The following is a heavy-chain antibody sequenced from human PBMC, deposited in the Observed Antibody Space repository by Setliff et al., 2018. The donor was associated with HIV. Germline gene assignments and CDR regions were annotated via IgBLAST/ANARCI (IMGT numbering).Heavy chain of an antibody. J-gene: IGHJ6*03. D-gene: IGHD3-10*01. Sequence: ASVKVSCKASGHTFTKYAMNWVRQAPGQGLEWMGWINTNTGNPTYAQGFTGRFVFSLDTSVSTAYLQISSLKAEDTAVYYCARDESDSLYYKDYYYMDVWGKGTTVTVSS. CDR1: GHTFTKYA. CDR3: ARDESDSLYYKDYYYMDV. V-gene: IGHV7-4-1*02. CDR2: INTNTGNP.